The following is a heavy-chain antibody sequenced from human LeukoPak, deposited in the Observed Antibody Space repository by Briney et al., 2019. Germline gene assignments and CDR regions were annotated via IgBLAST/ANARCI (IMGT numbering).Heavy chain of an antibody. D-gene: IGHD5-24*01. CDR3: ARAPSSYESGNGYPNLGWLDP. V-gene: IGHV4-38-2*02. J-gene: IGHJ5*02. CDR1: GYPIGLDYY. Sequence: PSETLSLTCKVSGYPIGLDYYWVWIRQVPGRGLQWIGGFHRGRIQYNSALKSRVTISIDSSKNQFSLRMWPVTAADTAFYFCARAPSSYESGNGYPNLGWLDPWGQGALVTVSS. CDR2: FHRGRI.